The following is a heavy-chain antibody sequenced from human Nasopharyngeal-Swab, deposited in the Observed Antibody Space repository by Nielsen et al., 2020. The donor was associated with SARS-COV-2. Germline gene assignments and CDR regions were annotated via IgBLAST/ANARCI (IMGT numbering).Heavy chain of an antibody. Sequence: LSLTCAASGFTFSDSAIHWVRQASGKGLEWVGRVRIKGNNYATAYSASVKGRFIIFRDDPTNTAYLQMNSLKTEDTAMYYCTRCGGGCYSGRDYWGQGTLVTVSS. CDR1: GFTFSDSA. J-gene: IGHJ4*02. CDR2: VRIKGNNYAT. CDR3: TRCGGGCYSGRDY. D-gene: IGHD2-15*01. V-gene: IGHV3-73*01.